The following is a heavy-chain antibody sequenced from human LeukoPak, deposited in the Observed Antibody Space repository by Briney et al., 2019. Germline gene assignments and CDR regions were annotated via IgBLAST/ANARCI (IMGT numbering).Heavy chain of an antibody. V-gene: IGHV3-21*01. Sequence: GGSLRLSCAASGFTFSSYSMNWVRPAPGKGLEWVSPISSSSSYIYYADSVKGRFTISRDNAKNSLYLQMNSLRAEDTAVYYCARDLRAAAGTHWGQGTLVTVSS. CDR3: ARDLRAAAGTH. J-gene: IGHJ4*02. CDR1: GFTFSSYS. D-gene: IGHD6-13*01. CDR2: ISSSSSYI.